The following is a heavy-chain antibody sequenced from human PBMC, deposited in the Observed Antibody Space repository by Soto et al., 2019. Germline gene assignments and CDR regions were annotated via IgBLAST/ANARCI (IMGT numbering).Heavy chain of an antibody. CDR2: ISSGSVNI. V-gene: IGHV3-21*06. CDR1: GFTFSSFT. D-gene: IGHD2-15*01. J-gene: IGHJ3*02. Sequence: EVELVESGGGLVKPGGSLRLSCAASGFTFSSFTMNWVRQAPGKGLEWVSSISSGSVNIHYADSVKGRFTISRDNAKNARELQMNSMRAEDTAVYYCARWSPVDALDIWGQGTMVTVSS. CDR3: ARWSPVDALDI.